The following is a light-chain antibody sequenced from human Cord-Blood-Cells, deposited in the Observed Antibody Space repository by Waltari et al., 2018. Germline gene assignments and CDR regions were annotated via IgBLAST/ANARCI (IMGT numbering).Light chain of an antibody. Sequence: QSALTQPPSASGSPGPSVTISCTGTSSDVGGNNYVYWYQQHPGKAPKLMIYEVSKRPSGVPDRFSGSKSGNTASLTVSGLQAEDEADYYCSSYAGSNNVVFGGGTKLTVL. CDR2: EVS. J-gene: IGLJ2*01. CDR1: SSDVGGNNY. V-gene: IGLV2-8*01. CDR3: SSYAGSNNVV.